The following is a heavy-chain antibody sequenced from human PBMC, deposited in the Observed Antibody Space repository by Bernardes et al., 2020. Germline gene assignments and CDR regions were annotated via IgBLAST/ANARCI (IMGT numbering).Heavy chain of an antibody. D-gene: IGHD1-26*01. V-gene: IGHV4-4*02. CDR1: GGSISSNSW. J-gene: IGHJ6*02. CDR3: SRTLPAPRISVDV. CDR2: IFHSGSS. Sequence: SETLSLTCAVSGGSISSNSWWSWVRQPPGKGLEWIGEIFHSGSSNYNPSLKSRVTISVDTPRNQFSLKVSSVTAADTAVYYCSRTLPAPRISVDVWGQGTTVTVSS.